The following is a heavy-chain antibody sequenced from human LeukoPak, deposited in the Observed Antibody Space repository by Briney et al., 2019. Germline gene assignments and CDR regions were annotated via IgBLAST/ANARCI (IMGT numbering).Heavy chain of an antibody. CDR1: GGSISSHY. Sequence: SETLSLTCTVSGGSISSHYWSWIRQPPGKGLEWIGYIYYSGSTNYNPSLKSRVTISVDTSKNQFSLKLSSVTAADTAVYYCARVAYSSSWYGEYYYYYYMDVWGKGTTVTVSS. V-gene: IGHV4-59*11. CDR2: IYYSGST. J-gene: IGHJ6*03. CDR3: ARVAYSSSWYGEYYYYYYMDV. D-gene: IGHD6-13*01.